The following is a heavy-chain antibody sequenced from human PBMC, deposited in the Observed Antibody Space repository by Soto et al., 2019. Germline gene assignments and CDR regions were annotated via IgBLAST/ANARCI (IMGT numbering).Heavy chain of an antibody. Sequence: SETLSLTCTLSAGSISRGDYYWSWIRQPPGKGLEWIGYIYYSGSTYYNPSLKSRVTISVDTPKNQFSLKLSSVTAADTAVYYCARDIPLGYYDSSGYSYWCQGTLVTVSS. CDR2: IYYSGST. CDR3: ARDIPLGYYDSSGYSY. J-gene: IGHJ4*02. CDR1: AGSISRGDYY. V-gene: IGHV4-30-4*08. D-gene: IGHD3-22*01.